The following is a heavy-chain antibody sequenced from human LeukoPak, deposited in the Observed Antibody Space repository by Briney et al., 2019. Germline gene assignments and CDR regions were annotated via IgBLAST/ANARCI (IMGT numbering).Heavy chain of an antibody. V-gene: IGHV3-11*01. D-gene: IGHD2-15*01. CDR2: IDVRGDTI. CDR3: ARKASSLVVVVAATKNFDY. CDR1: GFIFSDYY. Sequence: GGSLRLSCAASGFIFSDYYMTWIRQAPGKGLEWVASIDVRGDTILYADSVKGRFTISRDSAKNTLYLQMNSLRAEDTAVYYCARKASSLVVVVAATKNFDYWGQGTLVTVSS. J-gene: IGHJ4*02.